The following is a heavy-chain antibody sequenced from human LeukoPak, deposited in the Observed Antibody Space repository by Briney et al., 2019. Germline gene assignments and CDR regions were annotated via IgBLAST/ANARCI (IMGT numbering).Heavy chain of an antibody. V-gene: IGHV4-59*08. CDR2: ISYSGST. Sequence: PSETLSLTCTVSGGSIGTYYWNWIRQPPGKGLEWIGSISYSGSTTYNPSLKSRVTISLDTSKNQFSLKLSSVTAADTAVYYCAGHHPRNTVDFWGQGTLVTVSS. CDR3: AGHHPRNTVDF. D-gene: IGHD2/OR15-2a*01. J-gene: IGHJ4*02. CDR1: GGSIGTYY.